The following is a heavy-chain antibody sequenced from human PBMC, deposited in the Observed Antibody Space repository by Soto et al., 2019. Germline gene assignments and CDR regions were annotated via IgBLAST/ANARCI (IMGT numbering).Heavy chain of an antibody. CDR1: GYSFTSYW. J-gene: IGHJ5*02. CDR3: ATHFLGPRGNIAASGT. V-gene: IGHV5-51*01. CDR2: IYPGDSDT. D-gene: IGHD6-13*01. Sequence: PGESLKISCKGSGYSFTSYWIGWVRQMPGKGREWMGIIYPGDSDTRYSPSFQGQVTISADKSISTAYLQWSSLKASDTAMYYFATHFLGPRGNIAASGTWGQGTLVTVSS.